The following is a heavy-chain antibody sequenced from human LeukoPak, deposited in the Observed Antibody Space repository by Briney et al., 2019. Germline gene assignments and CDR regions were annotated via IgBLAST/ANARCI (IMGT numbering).Heavy chain of an antibody. CDR2: IYYSGST. V-gene: IGHV4-59*01. D-gene: IGHD6-13*01. J-gene: IGHJ4*02. CDR1: GGSISSYY. Sequence: PSETLSLTCTVSGGSISSYYWSWIWQPPGKGLEWIGYIYYSGSTNYNPSLKSRVTISVDTSKNQFSLKLSSVTAADTAVYYCARGYSSSWSRILDYWGQGTLVTVSS. CDR3: ARGYSSSWSRILDY.